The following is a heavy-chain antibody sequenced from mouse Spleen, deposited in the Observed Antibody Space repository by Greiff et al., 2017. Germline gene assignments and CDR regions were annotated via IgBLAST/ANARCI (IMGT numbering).Heavy chain of an antibody. Sequence: ESGPGLVKPSQSLSLTCSVTGYSITSGYYWNWIRQFPGNKLEWMGYISYDGSNNYNPSLKNRISITRDTSKNQFFLKLNSVTTEDTATYYCASMDDYDGFAYWGQGTLVTVSA. CDR3: ASMDDYDGFAY. D-gene: IGHD2-4*01. J-gene: IGHJ3*01. CDR1: GYSITSGYY. CDR2: ISYDGSN. V-gene: IGHV3-6*01.